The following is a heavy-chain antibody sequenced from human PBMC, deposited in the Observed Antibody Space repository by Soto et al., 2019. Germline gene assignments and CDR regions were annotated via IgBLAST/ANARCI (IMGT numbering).Heavy chain of an antibody. Sequence: GGSLRLSCAASGFTFRSYAMHWVRQAPGKGLEWVAVISYDGSNKYYADSVKGRFTISRDNSKNTLYLQMNSLRAEDTAVYYCARGHTGSGAFDIWGQGTMVTVSS. CDR3: ARGHTGSGAFDI. CDR1: GFTFRSYA. D-gene: IGHD2-15*01. J-gene: IGHJ3*02. V-gene: IGHV3-30*14. CDR2: ISYDGSNK.